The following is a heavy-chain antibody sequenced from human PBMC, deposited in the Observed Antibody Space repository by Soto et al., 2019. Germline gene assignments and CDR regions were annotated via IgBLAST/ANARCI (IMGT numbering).Heavy chain of an antibody. CDR2: IYWDDDK. V-gene: IGHV2-5*02. CDR3: AHGGGCRGGSCYLPLN. Sequence: QITLKESGPTLVKPTQTLTLTCTFSGFSLSTSGVGVGWIRQPPGKALEWLALIYWDDDKRYSPSLKSRLTITKDTSKNQVVLKMTKMDPVDTATYYCAHGGGCRGGSCYLPLNWGQGTLVTVSS. CDR1: GFSLSTSGVG. D-gene: IGHD2-15*01. J-gene: IGHJ4*02.